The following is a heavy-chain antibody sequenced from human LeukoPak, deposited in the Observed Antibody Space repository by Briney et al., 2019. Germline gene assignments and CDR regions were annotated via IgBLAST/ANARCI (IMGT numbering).Heavy chain of an antibody. CDR2: TSGSGGST. V-gene: IGHV3-23*01. CDR3: AKGTYYYDSSGYSYYFDY. CDR1: GFTFSSYG. Sequence: PGGTLRLSCAASGFTFSSYGMSWVRQAPGKGLEWVSATSGSGGSTYYADSVKGRFTISRDNSKNTLYLQMNSLRAEDTAVYYCAKGTYYYDSSGYSYYFDYWGQGTLVTVSS. D-gene: IGHD3-22*01. J-gene: IGHJ4*02.